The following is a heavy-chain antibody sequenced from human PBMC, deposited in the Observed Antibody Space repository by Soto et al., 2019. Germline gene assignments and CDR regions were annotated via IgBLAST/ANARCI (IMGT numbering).Heavy chain of an antibody. D-gene: IGHD1-20*01. CDR1: GFTFSSYG. J-gene: IGHJ6*02. V-gene: IGHV3-33*01. CDR3: ARYNRSYLGMDV. CDR2: IWYDGSNK. Sequence: QVQLVESGGGVVQPGRSLRLSCAASGFTFSSYGMHWVRQAPGKGLEWVAVIWYDGSNKYYADSVKGRFTISRDNSKNTLYLQMNSLRAEDTAVYYCARYNRSYLGMDVWCQGTTVTVSS.